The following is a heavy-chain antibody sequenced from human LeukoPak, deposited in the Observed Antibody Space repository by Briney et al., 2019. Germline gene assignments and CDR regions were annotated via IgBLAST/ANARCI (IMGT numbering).Heavy chain of an antibody. J-gene: IGHJ4*02. V-gene: IGHV3-33*08. CDR3: ARDLRQWLVGGYFDY. CDR2: IWYDGSNK. D-gene: IGHD6-19*01. CDR1: GFTFSSYA. Sequence: GGSLRLSCAASGFTFSSYAMHWVRQAPGKGLEWVAVIWYDGSNKYYADSVKGRFTISRDNSKNTLYLQMNSLRAEDTAVYYCARDLRQWLVGGYFDYWGQGTLVTVSS.